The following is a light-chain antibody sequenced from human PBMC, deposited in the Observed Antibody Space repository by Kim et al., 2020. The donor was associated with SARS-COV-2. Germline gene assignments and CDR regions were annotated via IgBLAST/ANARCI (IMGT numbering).Light chain of an antibody. CDR1: QSVLYTSNNKNY. CDR2: WAS. Sequence: DIVMTQSPDSLAVSLGERATINCKSSQSVLYTSNNKNYLAWYQQKPGQPPKLLIYWASTRESGVPDRFSGSGSGTDFTLTISSLQAEDVAVYYCQQSYSAPPTFGGGTKVDIK. J-gene: IGKJ4*01. CDR3: QQSYSAPPT. V-gene: IGKV4-1*01.